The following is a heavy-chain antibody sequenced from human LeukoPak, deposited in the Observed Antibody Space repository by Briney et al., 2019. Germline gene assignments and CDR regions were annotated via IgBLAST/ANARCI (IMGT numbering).Heavy chain of an antibody. CDR2: VNPDNGVT. CDR3: ARYSVDYGPWFPEF. J-gene: IGHJ4*02. V-gene: IGHV1-2*02. CDR1: GYTFTGYY. D-gene: IGHD1-26*01. Sequence: ASVKVSCKTSGYTFTGYYVNWVRQAPGQGLEWMGWVNPDNGVTHFSQKSQGRVTMTRDTSISTAYMELNRLTSDDTAVYYCARYSVDYGPWFPEFWGQGTLVTVSS.